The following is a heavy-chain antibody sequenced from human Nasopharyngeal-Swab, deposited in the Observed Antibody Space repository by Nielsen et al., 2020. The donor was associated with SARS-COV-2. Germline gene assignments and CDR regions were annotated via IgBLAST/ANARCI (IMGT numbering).Heavy chain of an antibody. Sequence: SETLSLTCTVSGGSISSGGYYWSWIRQHPGKGLEWIGYIYYSGSTYYNPSLKSRVTISVDTSKNQFSLKLSSVTAADTAVYYCAASSGIAAAGLDYWGQGTLVTVSS. D-gene: IGHD6-13*01. CDR1: GGSISSGGYY. CDR2: IYYSGST. J-gene: IGHJ4*02. V-gene: IGHV4-31*03. CDR3: AASSGIAAAGLDY.